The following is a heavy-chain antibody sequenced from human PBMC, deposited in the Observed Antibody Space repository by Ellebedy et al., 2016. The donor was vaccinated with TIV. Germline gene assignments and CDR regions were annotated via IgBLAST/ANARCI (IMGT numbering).Heavy chain of an antibody. D-gene: IGHD3-9*01. CDR1: GYSFTSYW. CDR2: IDPSDSYT. J-gene: IGHJ4*01. Sequence: GESLKISXKGSGYSFTSYWISWVRQMPGKGLEWMGRIDPSDSYTNYSPSFQGHVTISADKSISTAYLQWSSLKASDTAMYYCARPGDILTGYPKGLGYWGQGTLFTVSS. V-gene: IGHV5-10-1*01. CDR3: ARPGDILTGYPKGLGY.